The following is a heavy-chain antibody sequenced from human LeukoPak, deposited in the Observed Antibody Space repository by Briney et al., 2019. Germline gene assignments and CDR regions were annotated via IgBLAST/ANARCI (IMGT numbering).Heavy chain of an antibody. Sequence: SETLSLTCSVPGASISGSNYYWGWIRQPPGQGLEWIASIYFRGVTCYNPSLESRVTISVDTSRNQFSLKLNSVTAADTAVYYCARPYGGYVQYWGQGTLVTVSS. J-gene: IGHJ1*01. D-gene: IGHD5-12*01. CDR2: IYFRGVT. CDR3: ARPYGGYVQY. V-gene: IGHV4-39*01. CDR1: GASISGSNYY.